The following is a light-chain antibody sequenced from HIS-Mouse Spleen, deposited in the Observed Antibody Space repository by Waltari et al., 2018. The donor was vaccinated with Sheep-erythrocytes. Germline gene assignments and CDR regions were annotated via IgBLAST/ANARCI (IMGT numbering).Light chain of an antibody. V-gene: IGKV1-33*01. CDR1: QDISNY. Sequence: DIQMTQSPSSLSASVGDRVTITCQASQDISNYLNWYQQKPGKAPKLLIYDASNLETGVPSRFSRSGSRTDFTFTISSLQPEDIATYYCQQYDNLLTFGGGTKVEIK. J-gene: IGKJ4*01. CDR2: DAS. CDR3: QQYDNLLT.